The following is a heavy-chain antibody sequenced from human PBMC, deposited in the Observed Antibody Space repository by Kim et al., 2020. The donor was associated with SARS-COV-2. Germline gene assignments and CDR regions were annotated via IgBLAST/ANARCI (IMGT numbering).Heavy chain of an antibody. D-gene: IGHD6-19*01. Sequence: SETLSLTCAVYGGSFSGYYWSWIRQPPGKGLEWIGEINHSGSTNYNPSLKSRVTISVDTSKNQFSLKLSSVTAADTAVYYCARGRRAVAALKSRNMVFDYWGQGTLVTVSS. CDR2: INHSGST. J-gene: IGHJ4*02. CDR1: GGSFSGYY. V-gene: IGHV4-34*01. CDR3: ARGRRAVAALKSRNMVFDY.